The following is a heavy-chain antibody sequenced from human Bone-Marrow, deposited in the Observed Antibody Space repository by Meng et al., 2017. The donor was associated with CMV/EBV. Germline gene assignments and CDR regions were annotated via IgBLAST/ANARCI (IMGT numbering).Heavy chain of an antibody. V-gene: IGHV1-69*04. D-gene: IGHD4-11*01. CDR2: IIHILGIA. Sequence: SFKVICKAAAGTFSSYTISWVRQAPGQGLERMGRIIHILGIANYAQKFQGRVTITADKSTSTAYMELSSLRSEDTAVYYCARDGGHDYRYYYYGMDVWGQGTTVTVSS. CDR1: AGTFSSYT. J-gene: IGHJ6*02. CDR3: ARDGGHDYRYYYYGMDV.